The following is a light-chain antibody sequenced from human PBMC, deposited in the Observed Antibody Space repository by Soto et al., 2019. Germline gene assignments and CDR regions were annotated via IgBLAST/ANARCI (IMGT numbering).Light chain of an antibody. CDR3: QQYGVSPPT. Sequence: VLTQSPGTLSLSPGERATLSCRASQRVSSNYLAWYQQKPGQAPRLLISGASSRAAGIPDRFSGSGSETDFTLTIRRLEPDEFGMYHCQQYGVSPPTFGQETKLDI. V-gene: IGKV3-20*01. CDR2: GAS. J-gene: IGKJ1*01. CDR1: QRVSSNY.